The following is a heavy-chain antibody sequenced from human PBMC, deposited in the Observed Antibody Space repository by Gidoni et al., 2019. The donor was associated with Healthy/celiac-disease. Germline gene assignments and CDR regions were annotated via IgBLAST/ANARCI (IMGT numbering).Heavy chain of an antibody. CDR3: AKDSEYSSSYNPRYYYYYGMDV. D-gene: IGHD6-6*01. V-gene: IGHV3-30*18. J-gene: IGHJ6*02. CDR1: GFTFSSYG. Sequence: QVQLVESGGGVVQPGRSLRLSCAASGFTFSSYGMHWVRQAPGKGLEWVAVISYDGSNKYYADSVKGRFTISRDNSKNTLYLQMNSLRAEDTAVYYCAKDSEYSSSYNPRYYYYYGMDVWGQGTTVTVSS. CDR2: ISYDGSNK.